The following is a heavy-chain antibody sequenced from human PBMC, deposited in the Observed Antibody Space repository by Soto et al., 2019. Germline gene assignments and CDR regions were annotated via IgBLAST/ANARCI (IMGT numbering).Heavy chain of an antibody. V-gene: IGHV3-30*18. CDR1: GFTFNHFG. CDR2: ISSDGSQK. D-gene: IGHD3-10*01. J-gene: IGHJ5*02. CDR3: AKNSGWFNT. Sequence: GGSLRLSCTAGGFTFNHFGMHWVRQAPGKGLEWVAVISSDGSQKYYADSVKGRFTVSRENSKNTVYLQMTTLRVDDTAKYYCAKNSGWFNTWGQGTLVTVS.